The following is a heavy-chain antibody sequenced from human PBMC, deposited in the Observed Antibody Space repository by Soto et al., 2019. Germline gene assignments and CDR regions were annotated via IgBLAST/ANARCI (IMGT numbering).Heavy chain of an antibody. J-gene: IGHJ4*02. CDR2: IYYNGRT. V-gene: IGHV4-39*01. CDR1: GGSMSSSSYY. CDR3: ASFVGLLWGGVSPAESWGSYYFDN. Sequence: SETLSLTCTVSGGSMSSSSYYWGWIRQPPGEGLEWIGSIYYNGRTYYNPSLTSRVIMSVDTSKNQFSLKLSSVTAADTAVYYCASFVGLLWGGVSPAESWGSYYFDNWGQGTLVTVSS. D-gene: IGHD2-8*01.